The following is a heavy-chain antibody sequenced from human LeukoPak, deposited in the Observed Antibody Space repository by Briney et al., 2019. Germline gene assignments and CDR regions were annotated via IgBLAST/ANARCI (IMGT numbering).Heavy chain of an antibody. D-gene: IGHD4-17*01. Sequence: PGGSLRLSCAASGFTFSSYDMSWVRQAPGKGLEGVSYISSSGSTIYYADSVKGRFTISRDNAKNSLYLQMNSLRAEDTSVYYCARDTNGDGWFDPWGQGTLVTVSS. CDR2: ISSSGSTI. J-gene: IGHJ5*02. CDR1: GFTFSSYD. V-gene: IGHV3-48*03. CDR3: ARDTNGDGWFDP.